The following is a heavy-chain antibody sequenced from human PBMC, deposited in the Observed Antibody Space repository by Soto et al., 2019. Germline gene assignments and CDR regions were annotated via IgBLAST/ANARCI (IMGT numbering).Heavy chain of an antibody. CDR3: ARDASRYCTNGVCYTNGMDV. CDR1: GGTFSSYA. Sequence: QVQLVQSGAEVKKPGSSVKVSCKASGGTFSSYAISWVRQAPGQGLEWMGGIIPIFGTANYAKKFQGRVTITADESTSTAYMELSSLRSEDTAVYYCARDASRYCTNGVCYTNGMDVWGQGTTVTVSS. J-gene: IGHJ6*02. CDR2: IIPIFGTA. V-gene: IGHV1-69*01. D-gene: IGHD2-8*01.